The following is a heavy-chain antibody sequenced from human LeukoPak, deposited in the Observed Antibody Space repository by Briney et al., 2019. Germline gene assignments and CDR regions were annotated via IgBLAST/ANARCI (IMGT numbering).Heavy chain of an antibody. D-gene: IGHD3-10*01. CDR1: GFAFSNYA. Sequence: PGGSLRLSCAASGFAFSNYAMSWVRQAPGKGLEWVSAISGSGGSTYYADSVKGRFTISRDNSKNTLYLQMNSLRAEDTAVYYCAKMGFGELPSNWLDPWGQGTLVTVSS. CDR2: ISGSGGST. CDR3: AKMGFGELPSNWLDP. V-gene: IGHV3-23*01. J-gene: IGHJ5*02.